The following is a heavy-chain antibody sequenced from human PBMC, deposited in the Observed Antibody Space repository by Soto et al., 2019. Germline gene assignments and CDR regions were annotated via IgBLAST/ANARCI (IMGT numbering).Heavy chain of an antibody. CDR1: GYTFTSYY. J-gene: IGHJ5*02. Sequence: ASVKVSCKASGYTFTSYYMHWVRQAPGQGLEWMGIINPSGGSTSYAQKFQGRVTMTRDTSTSTVYMELRSLRSEDTAVYYCARGGCGGDCYRPFGWFDPWGQGTLVTVSS. V-gene: IGHV1-46*01. D-gene: IGHD2-21*02. CDR3: ARGGCGGDCYRPFGWFDP. CDR2: INPSGGST.